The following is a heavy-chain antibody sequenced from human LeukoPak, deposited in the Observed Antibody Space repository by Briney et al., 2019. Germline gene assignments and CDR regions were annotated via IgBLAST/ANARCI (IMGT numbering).Heavy chain of an antibody. CDR2: SYTSGST. CDR3: ASARFGELAARYYFDY. Sequence: PSETLSLTCTVSGGSISSYYWSWIWQPARKGLDWMGRSYTSGSTSYNPSLTSRVPVSIDTSKNQFSLNLSSVTAADTAVYYWASARFGELAARYYFDYWGQGTLVTVSS. J-gene: IGHJ4*02. CDR1: GGSISSYY. V-gene: IGHV4-4*07. D-gene: IGHD3-10*01.